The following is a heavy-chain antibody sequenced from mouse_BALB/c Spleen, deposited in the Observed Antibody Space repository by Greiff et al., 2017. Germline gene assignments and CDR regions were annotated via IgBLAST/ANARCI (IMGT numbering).Heavy chain of an antibody. D-gene: IGHD4-1*01. CDR3: ARRSPGKGFDY. CDR1: GYTFTSYW. J-gene: IGHJ2*01. V-gene: IGHV1-87*01. CDR2: IYPGDGDT. Sequence: VQLQQSGAELARPGASVKLSCKASGYTFTSYWMQWVKQRPGQGLEWIGAIYPGDGDTRYTQKFKGKATLTADKSSSTAYMQLSSLASEDSAVYYCARRSPGKGFDYWGQGTTLTVSS.